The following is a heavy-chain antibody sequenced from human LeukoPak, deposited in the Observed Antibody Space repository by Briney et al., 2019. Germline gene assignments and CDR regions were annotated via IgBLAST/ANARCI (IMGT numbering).Heavy chain of an antibody. D-gene: IGHD2-2*01. V-gene: IGHV4-4*09. CDR3: ARLPSDYIDV. CDR1: GGSITVYY. J-gene: IGHJ6*03. Sequence: SETLSLTCTVSGGSITVYYWNWIRQTSGKGLEWVGYISSGGSSNYNPSLTSRVTMSINTSKNQLNLKLSSVTAADTAVYYCARLPSDYIDVWGKGTTVTVSS. CDR2: ISSGGSS.